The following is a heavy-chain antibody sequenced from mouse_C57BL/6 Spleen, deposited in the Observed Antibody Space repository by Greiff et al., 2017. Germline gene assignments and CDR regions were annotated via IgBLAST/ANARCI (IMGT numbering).Heavy chain of an antibody. V-gene: IGHV1-42*01. J-gene: IGHJ2*01. CDR1: GYSFTGYY. CDR3: ARSELTLYYFDY. CDR2: INPNTGGT. D-gene: IGHD1-1*01. Sequence: EVQLQQSGPELVKPGASVKISCKASGYSFTGYYMNWVKQSPEKSLEWIGEINPNTGGTTYNQKFKAKATLTVDKSSSTAYMQLKSLTSEDSAVYYCARSELTLYYFDYWGQGTTLTVSS.